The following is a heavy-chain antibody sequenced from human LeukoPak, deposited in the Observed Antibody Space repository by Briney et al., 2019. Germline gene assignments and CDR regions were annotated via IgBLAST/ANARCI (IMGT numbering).Heavy chain of an antibody. D-gene: IGHD5-12*01. Sequence: GGSLRLSCAASGFTFSSYWMSWVRQGPGKGLEWVLFISGGRSYIYYTDSVRGRFTISRDKAKKSFLLQMNSRRVENTALYYCTSQGSGYDPPSDSWGQGNLRTASS. V-gene: IGHV3-21*01. CDR3: TSQGSGYDPPSDS. J-gene: IGHJ4*02. CDR2: ISGGRSYI. CDR1: GFTFSSYW.